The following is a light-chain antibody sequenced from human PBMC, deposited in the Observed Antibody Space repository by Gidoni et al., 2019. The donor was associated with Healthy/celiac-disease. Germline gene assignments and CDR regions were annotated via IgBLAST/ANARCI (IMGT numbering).Light chain of an antibody. CDR2: GAS. CDR1: QSVSGSY. CDR3: QQYGSSPWT. Sequence: EIVLTQSPGTLSLSPGERATLSCRASQSVSGSYLVWYQQKPGQAPRLLIYGASSRATGIPDRFSGSGSGTDFTLTISRLEPEDFAVYYCQQYGSSPWTFGQGTKVEIK. J-gene: IGKJ1*01. V-gene: IGKV3-20*01.